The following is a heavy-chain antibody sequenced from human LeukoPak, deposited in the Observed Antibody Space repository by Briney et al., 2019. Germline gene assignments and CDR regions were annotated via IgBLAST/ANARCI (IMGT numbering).Heavy chain of an antibody. CDR2: FSGSGGST. V-gene: IGHV3-23*01. Sequence: GGSLRLSCAASGFTFSSYGMSWVRQAPGKGLERISGFSGSGGSTYYADSVKGRFTISRDNSKNTLYLQMNSLKTEDTAVYYCTRHGGRDYYDSSEDAFDIWGQGTMVIVSS. D-gene: IGHD3-22*01. CDR1: GFTFSSYG. CDR3: TRHGGRDYYDSSEDAFDI. J-gene: IGHJ3*02.